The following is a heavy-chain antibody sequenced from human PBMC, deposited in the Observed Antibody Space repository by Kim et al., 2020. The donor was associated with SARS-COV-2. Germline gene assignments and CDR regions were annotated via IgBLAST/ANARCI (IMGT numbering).Heavy chain of an antibody. J-gene: IGHJ4*02. CDR3: ARQARGNIVVVVAAPTTVDY. CDR2: IYYSGST. V-gene: IGHV4-39*01. CDR1: GGSISSSSYY. D-gene: IGHD2-15*01. Sequence: SENLSLTCTVSGGSISSSSYYWGWIRQPPGKGLEWIGSIYYSGSTYYNPSLKSRVTISVDTSKNQFSLKLSSVTAADTAVYYCARQARGNIVVVVAAPTTVDYWGQGTLVTVSS.